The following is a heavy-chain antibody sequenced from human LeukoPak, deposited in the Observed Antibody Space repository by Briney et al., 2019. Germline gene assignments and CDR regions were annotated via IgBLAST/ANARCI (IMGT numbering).Heavy chain of an antibody. V-gene: IGHV3-33*08. J-gene: IGHJ4*02. CDR3: VRDPYEAY. D-gene: IGHD5-12*01. Sequence: GGSLRLSCADSGFTFSSDWMHWVRQAPGKGLEWVAVVWYDGSNKFYGDSVKGRFTISRDNSKNTVYLQMNSLRAEDTAVYYCVRDPYEAYWGQGTLVTVSS. CDR2: VWYDGSNK. CDR1: GFTFSSDW.